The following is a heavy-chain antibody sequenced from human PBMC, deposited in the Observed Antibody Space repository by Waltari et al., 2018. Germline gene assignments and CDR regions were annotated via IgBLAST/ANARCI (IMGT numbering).Heavy chain of an antibody. V-gene: IGHV5-51*01. CDR2: IYPGDSDT. CDR1: GYSFTSYW. Sequence: EVQLVQSGAEVKKPGESLKISCKGSGYSFTSYWIGWVRQMPGKGLEWMGLIYPGDSDTRYSPSFQGQVTISADKSISTAYLQWSSLKASDTAMYYCARHPGYSSSWSHFDYWGQGTLVTVSS. D-gene: IGHD6-13*01. CDR3: ARHPGYSSSWSHFDY. J-gene: IGHJ4*02.